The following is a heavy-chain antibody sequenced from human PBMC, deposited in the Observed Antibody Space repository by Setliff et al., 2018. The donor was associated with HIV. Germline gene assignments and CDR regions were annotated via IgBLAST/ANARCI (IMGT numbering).Heavy chain of an antibody. V-gene: IGHV4-38-2*01. Sequence: SETLSLTCAVSGYSISSGYYWGWIRQPPGKGLEWIGCIYYTGTTRYSPSLRSRISISIDASKNKFSLQLSSVTAADTAVYYCARQSTTSRDFDSWGQGTLVTVSS. CDR2: IYYTGTT. CDR3: ARQSTTSRDFDS. J-gene: IGHJ4*02. D-gene: IGHD2-2*01. CDR1: GYSISSGYY.